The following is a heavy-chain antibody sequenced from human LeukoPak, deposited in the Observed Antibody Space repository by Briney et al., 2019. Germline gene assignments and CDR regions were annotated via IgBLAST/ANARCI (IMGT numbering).Heavy chain of an antibody. CDR3: ARLLGEPYSFDY. D-gene: IGHD3-16*01. CDR1: GGFISSYY. V-gene: IGHV4-59*04. J-gene: IGHJ4*02. Sequence: PSETLSLTCTVSGGFISSYYWSWIRQPPGKGLEWIGYIYYSGSTYYNPSLKSRVTISVDTSKNQFSLKLSSVTAADTAVYYCARLLGEPYSFDYWGQGTLVTVSS. CDR2: IYYSGST.